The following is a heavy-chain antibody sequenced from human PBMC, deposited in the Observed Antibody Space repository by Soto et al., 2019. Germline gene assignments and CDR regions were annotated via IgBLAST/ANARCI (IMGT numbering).Heavy chain of an antibody. CDR2: INPSGGHT. CDR3: ARGGHVVVVTAAFDY. CDR1: GNTFSNYY. V-gene: IGHV1-46*03. J-gene: IGHJ4*02. D-gene: IGHD2-21*02. Sequence: QVQLVQSGAEVKKPGASMKVSCKASGNTFSNYYIHWVRQAPGQGLEWMGTINPSGGHTTYAQKFLGRVTLNRDKSMSPLYMELPSLRSEDQAVYYCARGGHVVVVTAAFDYWGQGTLVTVSS.